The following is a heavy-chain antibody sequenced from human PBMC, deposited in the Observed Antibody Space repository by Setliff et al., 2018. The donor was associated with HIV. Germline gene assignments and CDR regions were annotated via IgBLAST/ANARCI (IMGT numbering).Heavy chain of an antibody. D-gene: IGHD4-4*01. Sequence: PSETLSLTCTVSGGSISSSSYYWGWIRQPPGKGLEWIGSFYYSGNTYYNPSLKSRVTISVDASRNQFSLKLNSVTAADTAVDYCAREPDSIPYDYWGQGTLVTVSS. CDR3: AREPDSIPYDY. J-gene: IGHJ4*02. V-gene: IGHV4-39*07. CDR1: GGSISSSSYY. CDR2: FYYSGNT.